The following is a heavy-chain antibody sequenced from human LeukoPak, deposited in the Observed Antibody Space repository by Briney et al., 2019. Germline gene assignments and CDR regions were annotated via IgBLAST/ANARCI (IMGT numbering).Heavy chain of an antibody. J-gene: IGHJ4*02. CDR3: AKISTPIPAAGAMDN. CDR1: GFTFSGYS. CDR2: ISGGGGGT. V-gene: IGHV3-23*01. D-gene: IGHD6-13*01. Sequence: GGSLRLSCAASGFTFSGYSMSWVRQAPGQGLEWVWYISGGGGGTYYANSVNSWFTISRDNSKSTLYLQMNGLRAEDTAVYYCAKISTPIPAAGAMDNWGQGTLVTVSS.